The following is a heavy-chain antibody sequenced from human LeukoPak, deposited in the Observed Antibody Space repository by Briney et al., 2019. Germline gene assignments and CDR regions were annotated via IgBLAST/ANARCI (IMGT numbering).Heavy chain of an antibody. J-gene: IGHJ5*02. V-gene: IGHV3-23*01. CDR3: AKGARVYYYGSGSYRDYFDP. D-gene: IGHD3-10*01. Sequence: GGSLRLSCAASGFTFTTYDMSWVRQAPGKGLEWVSGVCDDGRTSYYADSVKGRFTISRDNSKSTLNLQLNSPRDEDTAIYYCAKGARVYYYGSGSYRDYFDPWGQGTLVTVSS. CDR2: VCDDGRTS. CDR1: GFTFTTYD.